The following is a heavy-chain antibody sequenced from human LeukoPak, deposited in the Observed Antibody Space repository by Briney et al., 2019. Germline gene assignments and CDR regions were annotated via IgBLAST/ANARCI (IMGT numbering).Heavy chain of an antibody. CDR2: ISYDGSNK. V-gene: IGHV3-30*18. Sequence: GGSLRLSCAASRFIFSNYGIHWVRQAPGKGLEWVAVISYDGSNKYYADSVKGRFTISRDNSKNTLYLQMNSLRAEDTAVYYCAKNPRYYYDSSGYLGYFDYWGQGTLVTVSS. D-gene: IGHD3-22*01. CDR1: RFIFSNYG. CDR3: AKNPRYYYDSSGYLGYFDY. J-gene: IGHJ4*02.